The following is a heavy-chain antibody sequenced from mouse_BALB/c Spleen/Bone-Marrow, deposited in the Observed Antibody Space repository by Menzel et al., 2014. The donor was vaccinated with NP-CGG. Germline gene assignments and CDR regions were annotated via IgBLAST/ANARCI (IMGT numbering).Heavy chain of an antibody. CDR3: VRWTTYPLMDY. CDR1: GFTFSSYA. CDR2: ISSAGST. J-gene: IGHJ4*01. Sequence: LVESGGGLVKPGGSLKLSCAASGFTFSSYAMSWVRQTPEKRLERVASISSAGSTYYPNSVKGRFTVSRDNARNILYLQMSSLRSEDTAMYYCVRWTTYPLMDYWGQGTSVTVSS. V-gene: IGHV5-6-5*01. D-gene: IGHD5-5*01.